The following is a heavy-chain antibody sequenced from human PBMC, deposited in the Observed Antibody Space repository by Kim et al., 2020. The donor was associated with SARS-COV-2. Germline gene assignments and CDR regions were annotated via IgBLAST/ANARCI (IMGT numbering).Heavy chain of an antibody. J-gene: IGHJ4*02. CDR2: ILNSGTIT. CDR3: VKEVRPGGGH. Sequence: GGSLRLSCAASGFTFSTYAMSWFRQAPGKGLEWVSAILNSGTITYYADSVKGRFTISRDNSKNTQYLQMNSLRVEDTAVYYCVKEVRPGGGHWGQGTLVT. V-gene: IGHV3-23*01. D-gene: IGHD3-16*01. CDR1: GFTFSTYA.